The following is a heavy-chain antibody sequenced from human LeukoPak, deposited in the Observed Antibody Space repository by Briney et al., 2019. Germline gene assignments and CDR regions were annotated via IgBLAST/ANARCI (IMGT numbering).Heavy chain of an antibody. CDR1: GLTVSSYS. Sequence: GGSLRLSCVASGLTVSSYSMNWVRQAPGKGLEWVSYISSSGNTIYYADSVKGRFTISRDNAKNSLYLQMNSLRAEDTAVYYCARDGSSGSYYIDCWGQGTLVTVSS. CDR3: ARDGSSGSYYIDC. V-gene: IGHV3-48*04. D-gene: IGHD3-10*01. CDR2: ISSSGNTI. J-gene: IGHJ4*02.